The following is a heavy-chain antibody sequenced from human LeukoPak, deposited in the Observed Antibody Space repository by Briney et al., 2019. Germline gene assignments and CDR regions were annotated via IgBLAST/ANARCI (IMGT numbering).Heavy chain of an antibody. CDR3: AKDLSGTTSFDD. CDR2: ISDSGTRT. J-gene: IGHJ4*02. V-gene: IGHV3-23*01. CDR1: GFTVNTYA. D-gene: IGHD1-1*01. Sequence: GGSLRLSCAASGFTVNTYAMSWVRQAPGKGLEWVSAISDSGTRTYYADSVRGRFTISRDTSKNTLYLQMNSLRAEDTAINYCAKDLSGTTSFDDWGQGTLVTVSS.